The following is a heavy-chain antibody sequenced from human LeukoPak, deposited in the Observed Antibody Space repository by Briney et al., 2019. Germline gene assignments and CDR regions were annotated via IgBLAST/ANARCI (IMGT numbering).Heavy chain of an antibody. CDR3: ARGEYDGAGYLDC. CDR2: IWYGGGNK. J-gene: IGHJ4*02. Sequence: PGRSLRLSCAASGFTFNTYGMHWVRQAPGKGLEWVAVIWYGGGNKYYADSVKGRFTISRDNSKNTLYLQMNSLRAEDTAVYYCARGEYDGAGYLDCWGQGTPVSVSS. CDR1: GFTFNTYG. V-gene: IGHV3-33*01. D-gene: IGHD4/OR15-4a*01.